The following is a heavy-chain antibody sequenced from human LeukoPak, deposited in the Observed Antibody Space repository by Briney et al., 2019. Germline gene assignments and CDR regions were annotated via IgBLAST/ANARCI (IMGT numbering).Heavy chain of an antibody. CDR2: IKRDGSEI. V-gene: IGHV3-7*01. Sequence: GGSLRLSCAASGFTFSSHWMSWVRQAPGKGLEWVANIKRDGSEIYYADSVKGRFTISRDNAKNSLYLQMISLRAEDTAVYYCARDLCSQAWGQGTLVTVSS. D-gene: IGHD3-10*02. CDR1: GFTFSSHW. J-gene: IGHJ5*02. CDR3: ARDLCSQA.